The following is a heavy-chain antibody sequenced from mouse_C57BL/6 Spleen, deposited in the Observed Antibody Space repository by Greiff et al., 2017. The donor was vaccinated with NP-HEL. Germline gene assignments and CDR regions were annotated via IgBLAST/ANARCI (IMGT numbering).Heavy chain of an antibody. CDR3: TRKENYGNFDV. CDR2: IDPETGGT. CDR1: GYTFTDYE. Sequence: VKLQESGAELVRPGASVTLSCKASGYTFTDYEMHWVKQTPVHGLEWIGAIDPETGGTAYNQKFKGKAILTADKSSSTAYMELRSLTSEDSAVYYCTRKENYGNFDVWGTGTTVTVSS. J-gene: IGHJ1*03. V-gene: IGHV1-15*01. D-gene: IGHD1-1*01.